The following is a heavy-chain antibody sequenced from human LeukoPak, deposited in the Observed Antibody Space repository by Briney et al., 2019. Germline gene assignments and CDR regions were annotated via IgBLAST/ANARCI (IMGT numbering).Heavy chain of an antibody. V-gene: IGHV1-18*04. CDR3: ARDQGWEVFDY. Sequence: ASVRVSCKASGYTFTSYYMHWVRQAPGQGLEWMGWISAYNGNTNNAQKLQGRVTMTTDTSTSTAYMELRSLRSDDTAVYYCARDQGWEVFDYWGQGTLVTVSS. J-gene: IGHJ4*02. CDR2: ISAYNGNT. D-gene: IGHD1-26*01. CDR1: GYTFTSYY.